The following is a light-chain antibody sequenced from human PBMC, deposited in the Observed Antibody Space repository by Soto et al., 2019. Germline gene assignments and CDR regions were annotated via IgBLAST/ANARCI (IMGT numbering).Light chain of an antibody. Sequence: EIVLTQSPGTLSLSPGERATLSCRASQSVSSSYLAWYQQKPGQAPRLLIYGASGRATGIPDRFSGSGSGTDFTLTISDVQPEDFAVYYCHQRQSWPRTFGQGTKVDIK. CDR1: QSVSSSY. CDR3: HQRQSWPRT. CDR2: GAS. V-gene: IGKV3-20*01. J-gene: IGKJ1*01.